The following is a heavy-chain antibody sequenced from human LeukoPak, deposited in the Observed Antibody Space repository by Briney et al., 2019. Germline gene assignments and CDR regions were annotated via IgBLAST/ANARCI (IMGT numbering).Heavy chain of an antibody. CDR2: ISYDGSNQ. V-gene: IGHV3-30*18. J-gene: IGHJ4*02. Sequence: PGRSLRLSCAASGFTISSYGMHWVRQAPGKGLEWVAVISYDGSNQYYADFAKGRFTISRDNSKNTLYLQMNSLRAEDTAVYYCAKAYYDILTGTDYWGQGTLVTVSS. D-gene: IGHD3-9*01. CDR3: AKAYYDILTGTDY. CDR1: GFTISSYG.